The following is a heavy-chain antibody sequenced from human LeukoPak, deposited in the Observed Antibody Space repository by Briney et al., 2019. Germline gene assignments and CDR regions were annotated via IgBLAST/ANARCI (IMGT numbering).Heavy chain of an antibody. V-gene: IGHV3-30*04. CDR3: AKSRGSGSSMARGVNFDC. J-gene: IGHJ4*02. CDR1: GFIFSSYA. D-gene: IGHD3-10*01. Sequence: GGSLRLSCAASGFIFSSYAMHWVRRAPGKGLEWVALISYDGSNKYYADSVKGRFTISRDNSKNTLFLQMNSLRAEDTAVYYCAKSRGSGSSMARGVNFDCWGQGTLVTVSS. CDR2: ISYDGSNK.